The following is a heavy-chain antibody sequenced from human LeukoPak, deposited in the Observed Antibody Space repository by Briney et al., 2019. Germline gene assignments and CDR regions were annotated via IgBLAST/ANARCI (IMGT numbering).Heavy chain of an antibody. J-gene: IGHJ4*02. D-gene: IGHD4/OR15-4a*01. V-gene: IGHV3-23*01. CDR2: ITASGRNT. CDR3: AKRLFYFDY. CDR1: GFTFSDYG. Sequence: PGGSLRLSCAASGFTFSDYGMNWVRQAPGKGLEWVSGITASGRNTYYAGSVKGRFTISRDNSKDTLFLQMSNLRAEDTALYYCAKRLFYFDYWGQGTLLTVSS.